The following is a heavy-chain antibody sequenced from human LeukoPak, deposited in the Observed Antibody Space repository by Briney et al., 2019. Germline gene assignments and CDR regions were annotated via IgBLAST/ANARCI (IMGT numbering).Heavy chain of an antibody. Sequence: GASVKVSCKASGYTFTSYDINWVRQATGQGLEWMGWMNPNSGNTGYAQKFQGRVTMTRNTSISTAYTELSSLRSEDTAVYYCARNPYCSSTSCYNRWFDPWGQGTLVTVSS. CDR1: GYTFTSYD. V-gene: IGHV1-8*01. D-gene: IGHD2-2*02. J-gene: IGHJ5*02. CDR3: ARNPYCSSTSCYNRWFDP. CDR2: MNPNSGNT.